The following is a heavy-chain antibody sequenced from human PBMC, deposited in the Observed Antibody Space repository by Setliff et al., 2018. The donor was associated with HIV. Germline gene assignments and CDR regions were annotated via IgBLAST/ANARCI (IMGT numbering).Heavy chain of an antibody. CDR1: GFTFNNAW. J-gene: IGHJ3*02. D-gene: IGHD3-22*01. V-gene: IGHV3-15*01. CDR3: ASGSNQERSDYYYAFDI. Sequence: PGGSLRLSCAASGFTFNNAWMTWVRQAPGKGLEWVGHIKSKTDGGTTDYAAPVKGRFTISRDDSKTTLYLQMNSLKTEDTAVYYCASGSNQERSDYYYAFDIWGQGTMVTVSS. CDR2: IKSKTDGGTT.